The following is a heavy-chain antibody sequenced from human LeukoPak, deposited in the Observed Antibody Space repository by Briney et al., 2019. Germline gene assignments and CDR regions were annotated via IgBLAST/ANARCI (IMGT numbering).Heavy chain of an antibody. CDR3: ARALNWNYALNY. J-gene: IGHJ4*02. Sequence: GASVKVSCKASGYTFTSHGISWVRQAPGQGLEWMGWINVYNGDTNYEQKFQGRVTMTTDTSTSTAYMEVRNLRSDDTAVYYCARALNWNYALNYWGQGTLVTVSS. V-gene: IGHV1-18*01. CDR1: GYTFTSHG. CDR2: INVYNGDT. D-gene: IGHD1-7*01.